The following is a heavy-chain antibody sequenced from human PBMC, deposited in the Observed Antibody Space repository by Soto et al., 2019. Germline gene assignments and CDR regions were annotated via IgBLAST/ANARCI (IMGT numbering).Heavy chain of an antibody. CDR2: TTSDGARI. V-gene: IGHV3-30*03. CDR3: ARKNPGREWELPDY. J-gene: IGHJ4*02. CDR1: GFAFSTYG. D-gene: IGHD1-26*01. Sequence: QVQLVESGGGVVQPGRSLRLSCAASGFAFSTYGMHWVRQAPGKGLEWVAVTTSDGARINYADSVKGRFTISRDNSRTTLYLQMNSRRNDDTAVYYCARKNPGREWELPDYWGQGTLVTVAS.